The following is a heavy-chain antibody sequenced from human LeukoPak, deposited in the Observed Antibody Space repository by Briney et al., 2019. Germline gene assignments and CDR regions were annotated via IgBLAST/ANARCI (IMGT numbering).Heavy chain of an antibody. D-gene: IGHD3-9*01. CDR1: GGSISSYY. CDR2: IYYSGST. V-gene: IGHV4-39*01. J-gene: IGHJ4*02. Sequence: SETLSLTCTVSGGSISSYYRGWIRQPPGKGLEWIGSIYYSGSTYYNPSLKSRVTISVDTSKNQFSLKLSSVTAADTAVYYCARHDWLVAGGFDYWGQGTLVTVSS. CDR3: ARHDWLVAGGFDY.